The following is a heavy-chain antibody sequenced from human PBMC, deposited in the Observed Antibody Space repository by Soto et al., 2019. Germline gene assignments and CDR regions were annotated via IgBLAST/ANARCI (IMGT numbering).Heavy chain of an antibody. J-gene: IGHJ6*02. D-gene: IGHD1-7*01. V-gene: IGHV3-30*18. CDR2: ISYDGINR. Sequence: GGSLRLSCAASRFTFSTYGMHWVRQAPGKGLEWVAVISYDGINRYYADSVKGRFTISRDNSKNTLYLQMNSLRAEDTAVYYCAKDPLTGNTGVLYYGMDVWGQGTTVTVSS. CDR1: RFTFSTYG. CDR3: AKDPLTGNTGVLYYGMDV.